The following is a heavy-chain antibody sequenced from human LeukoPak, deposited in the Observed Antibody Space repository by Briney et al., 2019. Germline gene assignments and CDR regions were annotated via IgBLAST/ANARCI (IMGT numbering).Heavy chain of an antibody. CDR2: ISSSSSYI. CDR3: ARTHGAYSSSFGPD. CDR1: GFTFSSYS. J-gene: IGHJ4*02. Sequence: GGSLRLSCAASGFTFSSYSMSWVRQAPGKGLEWVSSISSSSSYIYYADSVKGRFTISRDNAKNSLYLQMNSLRAEDTAVYYCARTHGAYSSSFGPDWGQGTLVTVSS. D-gene: IGHD6-6*01. V-gene: IGHV3-21*01.